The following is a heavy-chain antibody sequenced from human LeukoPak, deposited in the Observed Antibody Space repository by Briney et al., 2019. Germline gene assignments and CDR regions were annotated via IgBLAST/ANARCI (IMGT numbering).Heavy chain of an antibody. J-gene: IGHJ6*02. V-gene: IGHV1-8*01. CDR1: GDTFTSYD. D-gene: IGHD3-10*01. CDR3: ARGGTLVQGVTILYGMDA. CDR2: MNPRSGNT. Sequence: EASVKVSCTTSGDTFTSYDLNWVRQAPGQGLEWMGWMNPRSGNTIYTQKFQGRVAMTRDTSTSTAYMELSSLRSEDTAVYYCARGGTLVQGVTILYGMDAWGQGTTVTVSS.